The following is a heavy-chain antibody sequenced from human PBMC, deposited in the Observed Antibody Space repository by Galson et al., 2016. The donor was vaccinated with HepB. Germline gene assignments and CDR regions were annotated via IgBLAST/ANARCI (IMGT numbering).Heavy chain of an antibody. V-gene: IGHV1-24*01. Sequence: SVKVSCKVSGYTLTELSIHWLRQAPGKGLEWMGGFDPEDGETLYAQKFQGRVTMTEDTSTDTAYMELSSLRSEDTAVYFCATGPWGERLFDYWGQGTLVTVSS. CDR1: GYTLTELS. D-gene: IGHD1-1*01. J-gene: IGHJ4*02. CDR3: ATGPWGERLFDY. CDR2: FDPEDGET.